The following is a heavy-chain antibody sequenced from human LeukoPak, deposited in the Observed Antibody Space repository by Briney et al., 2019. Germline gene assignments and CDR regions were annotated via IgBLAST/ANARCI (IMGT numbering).Heavy chain of an antibody. V-gene: IGHV3-23*01. D-gene: IGHD3-10*01. J-gene: IGHJ4*02. CDR2: ISGSGGST. CDR1: GFTFSSYA. Sequence: GGSLRLSCAASGFTFSSYALSWVRQAPGKGLEWVSAISGSGGSTYYADSVKGRFTISRDNSKNTLYLQMNSLRAEGTAVYYCAKRWDGSGSYFFDYWGQGTLVTVSS. CDR3: AKRWDGSGSYFFDY.